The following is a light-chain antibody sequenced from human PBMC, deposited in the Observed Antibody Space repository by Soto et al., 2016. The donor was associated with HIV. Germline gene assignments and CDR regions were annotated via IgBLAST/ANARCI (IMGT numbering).Light chain of an antibody. Sequence: SYGLTQAPSVSVSPRQTASITCSGDNLGKKYASWYQQKPGQSPVLVIYQGYRRPSGIPERFSGSKSGNTATLTISETQAMDEADYYCQAWDTSSVLFGGGTKLTVL. CDR1: NLGKKY. V-gene: IGLV3-1*01. CDR3: QAWDTSSVL. CDR2: QGY. J-gene: IGLJ2*01.